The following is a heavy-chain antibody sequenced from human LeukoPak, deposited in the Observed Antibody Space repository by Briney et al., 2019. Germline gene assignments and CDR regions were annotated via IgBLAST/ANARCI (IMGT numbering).Heavy chain of an antibody. CDR3: AKEIIAVAGNYFDY. CDR2: ISSSGSTI. CDR1: GFTFSDYY. J-gene: IGHJ4*02. D-gene: IGHD6-19*01. Sequence: PGGSLRLSCAASGFTFSDYYMSWIRQAPGKGLEWVSYISSSGSTIYYADSVKGRFTISRDNSKNTLYLQINSLRAEDTAIYYCAKEIIAVAGNYFDYWGQGTLVTVSS. V-gene: IGHV3-11*01.